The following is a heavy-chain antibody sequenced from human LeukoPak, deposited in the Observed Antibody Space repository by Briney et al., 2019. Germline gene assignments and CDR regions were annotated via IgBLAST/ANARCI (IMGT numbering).Heavy chain of an antibody. CDR3: ARASRYYGSGSYPNWFDP. V-gene: IGHV3-23*01. Sequence: GGSLRLSCAASGFTFSSYAMSWVRQAPGKGLEWVSTISGSGGSTFYADSVKGRFTTSRDNSKDTLYLQMNSLRAEDTAVHYCARASRYYGSGSYPNWFDPWGQGTLVTVSS. D-gene: IGHD3-10*01. J-gene: IGHJ5*02. CDR1: GFTFSSYA. CDR2: ISGSGGST.